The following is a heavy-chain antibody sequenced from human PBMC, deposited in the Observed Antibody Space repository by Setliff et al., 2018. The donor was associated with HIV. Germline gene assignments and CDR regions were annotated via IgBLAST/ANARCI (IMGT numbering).Heavy chain of an antibody. J-gene: IGHJ4*02. Sequence: PGESLKISCTASGFTFGDYAMSWVRQAPGKGLEWVGFIRSKPYGGTTEYAASVKGRFTISRDDFKSIAYLQMNSLKIEDTAVYYCTRDTYYDSSGYWGPGTLVTVSS. V-gene: IGHV3-49*04. CDR1: GFTFGDYA. CDR2: IRSKPYGGTT. CDR3: TRDTYYDSSGY. D-gene: IGHD3-22*01.